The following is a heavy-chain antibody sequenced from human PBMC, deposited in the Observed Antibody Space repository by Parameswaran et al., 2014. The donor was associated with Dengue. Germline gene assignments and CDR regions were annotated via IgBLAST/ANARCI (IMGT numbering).Heavy chain of an antibody. CDR2: IYHGGNT. D-gene: IGHD2-21*02. V-gene: IGHV4-30-2*01. CDR1: GGSVSSGGHS. Sequence: ASETLSLTCAVSGGSVSSGGHSWSWIRQAPGKGLEWIGFIYHGGNTYYNPSLKSRVTMSVDRSKNQFSLKLSSVTAADTAVYYCNRGCPRDCPFDYWGQGTLVTVSS. CDR3: NRGCPRDCPFDY. J-gene: IGHJ4*02.